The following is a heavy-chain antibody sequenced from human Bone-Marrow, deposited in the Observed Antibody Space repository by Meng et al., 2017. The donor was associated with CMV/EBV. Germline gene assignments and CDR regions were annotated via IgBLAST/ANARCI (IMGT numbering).Heavy chain of an antibody. CDR3: ARWLELQNFDY. Sequence: ASVKVSSKASGYSFTGYYIHWVRQAPGQGLEWMGWINPTSGDTIYARRFEGRVTMTRDTSISTAYMELSSLRSDDTAVFYCARWLELQNFDYWGQGTLVTVSS. V-gene: IGHV1-2*02. CDR2: INPTSGDT. D-gene: IGHD1-7*01. J-gene: IGHJ4*02. CDR1: GYSFTGYY.